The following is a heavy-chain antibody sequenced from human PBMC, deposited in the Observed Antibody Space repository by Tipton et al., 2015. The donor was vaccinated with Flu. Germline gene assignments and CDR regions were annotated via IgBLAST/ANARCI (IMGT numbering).Heavy chain of an antibody. D-gene: IGHD6-13*01. CDR3: AGDLGSSGSFDY. CDR2: IYYSGST. Sequence: TLSLTCTVSGGSISSYYWSWIRQPPGKGLEWIGYIYYSGSTNYNPSLKSRVTISVDTSKNQFSLKLSSVTAADTAVYYCAGDLGSSGSFDYWGQGTLVTVSS. V-gene: IGHV4-59*01. CDR1: GGSISSYY. J-gene: IGHJ4*02.